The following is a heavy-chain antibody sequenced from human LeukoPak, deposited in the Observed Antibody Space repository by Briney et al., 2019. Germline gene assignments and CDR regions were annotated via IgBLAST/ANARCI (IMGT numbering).Heavy chain of an antibody. V-gene: IGHV1-3*01. CDR1: GYTFTSYA. J-gene: IGHJ2*01. CDR2: INAGNGNT. D-gene: IGHD3-22*01. CDR3: ARDSYDSSGPLTLNWYFDL. Sequence: GASVKVSCKASGYTFTSYAMHWVRQAPGQRLEWMGWINAGNGNTKYSQKFQGRVTITRDTSASTAYMELSSLRSEDTAVYYCARDSYDSSGPLTLNWYFDLWGRGTLVTVSS.